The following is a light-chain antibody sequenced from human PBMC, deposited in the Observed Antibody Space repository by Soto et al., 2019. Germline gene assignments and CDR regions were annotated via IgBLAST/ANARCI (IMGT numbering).Light chain of an antibody. J-gene: IGKJ4*01. CDR2: DAS. CDR3: QQRNNWVT. CDR1: QSVSSY. Sequence: EVVLTQSPATLSLSPGERATLSCRASQSVSSYLAWYQQKPGQAPRLLIYDASNRAAGIPARFSGSGSGTDFTLTITSLEPEDFAVYYCQQRNNWVTFGGGTRVEIK. V-gene: IGKV3-11*01.